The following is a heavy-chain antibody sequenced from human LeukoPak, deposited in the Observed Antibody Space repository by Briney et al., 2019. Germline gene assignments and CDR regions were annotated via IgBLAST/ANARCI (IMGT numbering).Heavy chain of an antibody. V-gene: IGHV4-59*01. CDR3: ARGSTGTANFDC. CDR1: GGSISSYY. J-gene: IGHJ4*02. D-gene: IGHD1-1*01. CDR2: IYYSGST. Sequence: SETLSLTCTVSGGSISSYYWSWIRQPPGKGLEWIGYIYYSGSTNYNPSLKSRVTISVDTSKNQFSLKLSSMTAADTAVYYCARGSTGTANFDCWGQGTLVTVSS.